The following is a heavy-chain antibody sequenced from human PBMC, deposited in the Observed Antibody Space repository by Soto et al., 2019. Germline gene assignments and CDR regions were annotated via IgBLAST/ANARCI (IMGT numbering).Heavy chain of an antibody. J-gene: IGHJ4*02. CDR1: GFTFNNYA. CDR2: ISWEGGSI. D-gene: IGHD5-12*01. Sequence: EVQLVESGGDLVQPGRSLRLSCSASGFTFNNYAMHWVRQAPGKGLEWVSGISWEGGSIGYADSVKGRFNISRDNAKNSLYLEMNSLRSEDTALYYCAKDHDEDFGYDLDYFNYWGQGTLVTVSS. V-gene: IGHV3-9*01. CDR3: AKDHDEDFGYDLDYFNY.